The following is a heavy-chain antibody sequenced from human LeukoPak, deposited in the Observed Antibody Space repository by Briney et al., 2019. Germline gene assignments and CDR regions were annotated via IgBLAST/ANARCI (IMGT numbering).Heavy chain of an antibody. Sequence: ASVKVSCKASGYTFTSYDINWVRQATGQGLEWMGWMNPNSGNTGYAQKFQGRVTMTRNTSISTAYMELSSLRPEDTAVYYCARGRRVTMIVVVQKRNWFDPWGQGTLVTVSS. CDR2: MNPNSGNT. V-gene: IGHV1-8*01. CDR3: ARGRRVTMIVVVQKRNWFDP. CDR1: GYTFTSYD. D-gene: IGHD3-22*01. J-gene: IGHJ5*02.